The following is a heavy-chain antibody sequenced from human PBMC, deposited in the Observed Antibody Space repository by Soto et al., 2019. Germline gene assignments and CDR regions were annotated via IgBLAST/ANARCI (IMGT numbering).Heavy chain of an antibody. J-gene: IGHJ4*02. CDR1: EFTFSDYY. V-gene: IGHV3-11*01. Sequence: QVQLVESGGGLVKPGGSLRLSGVASEFTFSDYYMTWIRQAPGKGLEWGSYISTSGNTIYYADSVKGRFTISRDNANNSLYLQMNSLRAEDTAVYYCAREDYSSSFYFDYWGQGTLVTVSS. CDR3: AREDYSSSFYFDY. D-gene: IGHD6-6*01. CDR2: ISTSGNTI.